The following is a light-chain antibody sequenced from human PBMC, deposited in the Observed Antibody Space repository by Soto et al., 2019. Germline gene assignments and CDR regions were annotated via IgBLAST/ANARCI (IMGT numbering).Light chain of an antibody. CDR1: SSNIGAGSD. CDR2: ANT. J-gene: IGLJ1*01. Sequence: QSVLTQPPSVSGAPGQGVTISCTGSSSNIGAGSDVHWYQQLPGTAPKLLMYANTNRPSGVPDRFSGSQSGPSASLAITGLQAEDEADYYCSSYTSGSTFYVFGTGTKLTVL. V-gene: IGLV1-40*01. CDR3: SSYTSGSTFYV.